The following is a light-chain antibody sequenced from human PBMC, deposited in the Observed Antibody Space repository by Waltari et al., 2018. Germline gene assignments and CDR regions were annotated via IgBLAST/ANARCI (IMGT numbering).Light chain of an antibody. CDR3: ASYASYNTLV. V-gene: IGLV2-8*01. J-gene: IGLJ2*01. CDR2: EVT. Sequence: QSALTQPPSASGSPGQSVTISCTGTSNDIGGYFYVSWYQQHPGNAPKLMLYEVTNRPPGVPDRFSGSKSGNTASLTVSGLQAEDEAEYYCASYASYNTLVFGGGTKLTVL. CDR1: SNDIGGYFY.